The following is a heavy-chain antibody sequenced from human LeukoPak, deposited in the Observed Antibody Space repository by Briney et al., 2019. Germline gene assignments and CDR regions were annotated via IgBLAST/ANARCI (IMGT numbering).Heavy chain of an antibody. CDR1: GFTFSSYS. J-gene: IGHJ4*02. V-gene: IGHV3-21*01. CDR3: VSFYETY. CDR2: ISSTSAYI. D-gene: IGHD2/OR15-2a*01. Sequence: GGSLRLSCAASGFTFSSYSMNWVRQAPGKGLEWVSSISSTSAYIYYADSVKGRFAISRDNAKNSLYLQMNSLRAGDTAVYYCVSFYETYWGRGTLVTVSS.